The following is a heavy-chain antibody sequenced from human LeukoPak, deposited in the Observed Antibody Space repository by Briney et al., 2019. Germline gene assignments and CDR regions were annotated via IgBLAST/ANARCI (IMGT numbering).Heavy chain of an antibody. CDR2: MNPNSGNT. V-gene: IGHV1-8*01. D-gene: IGHD4-17*01. Sequence: GSVKVSCKASGYTFSSYDIHRVRQATGQGLEWMGWMNPNSGNTGYAQKFQGRVTMTRTPSISTAYMELRNLRSDDTAVYYCARGRNGDSDYWGQGTLVTVSS. CDR3: ARGRNGDSDY. CDR1: GYTFSSYD. J-gene: IGHJ4*02.